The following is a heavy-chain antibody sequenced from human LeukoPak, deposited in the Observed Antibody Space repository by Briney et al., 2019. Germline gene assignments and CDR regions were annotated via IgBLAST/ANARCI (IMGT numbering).Heavy chain of an antibody. Sequence: ASVKVSCKASGYTFTAYYVHWVRQAPGQGLEWMGWINPDSGGTKYAQYFQGRVTMTRDTSISTAYMELSRLRSDDTAVYYCARAPWDDCSSTSCYSLPYYFDYWGQGTLVTVSS. CDR2: INPDSGGT. D-gene: IGHD2-2*01. J-gene: IGHJ4*02. V-gene: IGHV1-2*02. CDR1: GYTFTAYY. CDR3: ARAPWDDCSSTSCYSLPYYFDY.